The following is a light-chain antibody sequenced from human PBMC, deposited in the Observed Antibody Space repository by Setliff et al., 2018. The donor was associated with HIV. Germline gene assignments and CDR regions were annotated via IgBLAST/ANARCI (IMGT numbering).Light chain of an antibody. CDR3: QSYDSSLSEYV. Sequence: QSVLRQPPSVSGAPGRRVTISCTGSSSNIGAGYDVHWYQQFPGTAPKLVIYSNTNRPSGVPDRFSGSKSGTSASLAITGLQGEEEADYYCQSYDSSLSEYVFGTGTKVTVL. J-gene: IGLJ1*01. V-gene: IGLV1-40*01. CDR1: SSNIGAGYD. CDR2: SNT.